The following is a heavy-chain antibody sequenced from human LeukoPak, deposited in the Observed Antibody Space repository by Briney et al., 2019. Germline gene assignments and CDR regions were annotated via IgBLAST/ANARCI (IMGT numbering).Heavy chain of an antibody. J-gene: IGHJ4*02. CDR1: GFTFSIYA. D-gene: IGHD3-10*01. V-gene: IGHV3-23*01. CDR2: ISGSGGST. Sequence: GGSLRLSCAASGFTFSIYAMSWVRQAPGKGLEWVSAISGSGGSTYYADSVKGRFTISRDNSKNTLYLQMNSLRAEDTAVYYCAKTSGSYYFSYYFDYWGQGTLVTVSS. CDR3: AKTSGSYYFSYYFDY.